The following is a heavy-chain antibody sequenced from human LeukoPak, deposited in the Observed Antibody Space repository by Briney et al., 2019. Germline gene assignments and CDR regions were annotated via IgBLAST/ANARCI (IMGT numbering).Heavy chain of an antibody. CDR3: ARDVRYSSPLFTTDYMDV. CDR1: GFTFSSYE. D-gene: IGHD6-13*01. J-gene: IGHJ6*03. V-gene: IGHV3-21*01. CDR2: ISSSSSYI. Sequence: GGSLRLSCAASGFTFSSYEMNWVRQAPGKGLEWVSSISSSSSYIYYADSVKGRFTISRDNAKNSLYLQMNSLRAEDTAVYYCARDVRYSSPLFTTDYMDVWGKGTTVTVSS.